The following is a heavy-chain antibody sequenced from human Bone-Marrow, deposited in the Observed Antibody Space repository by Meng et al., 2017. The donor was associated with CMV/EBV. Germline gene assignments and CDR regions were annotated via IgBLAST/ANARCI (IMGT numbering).Heavy chain of an antibody. V-gene: IGHV3-38-3*01. D-gene: IGHD3-3*01. J-gene: IGHJ4*02. CDR2: ISGGST. CDR3: AREGLLYSDPFDY. Sequence: GESLKISCAASGFTVSSNEMSGVRQAPGKGLEWVSPISGGSTYYADSVKGRFTISRDNAKNTLYLQMNSLRAEDTAVYYCAREGLLYSDPFDYWGQGTLVTVSS. CDR1: GFTVSSNE.